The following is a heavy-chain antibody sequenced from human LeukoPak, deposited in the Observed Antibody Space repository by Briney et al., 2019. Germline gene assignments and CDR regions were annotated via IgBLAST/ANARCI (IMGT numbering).Heavy chain of an antibody. J-gene: IGHJ4*02. D-gene: IGHD3-22*01. CDR3: AHLITMIVVAEGGDYFDY. Sequence: SGPTLVNPTQTLTLTCTFSGFSLSTSGVGVGWIRQPPGKALEWLALIYWNDDKRYSPSLKSRLTITKDTSKNQVVLTMTNMDPVDTATYYCAHLITMIVVAEGGDYFDYWGQGTLVTVSS. CDR1: GFSLSTSGVG. V-gene: IGHV2-5*01. CDR2: IYWNDDK.